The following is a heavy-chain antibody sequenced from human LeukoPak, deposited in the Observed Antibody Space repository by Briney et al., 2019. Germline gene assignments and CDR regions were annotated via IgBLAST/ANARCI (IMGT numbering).Heavy chain of an antibody. CDR3: AREQARDGYNYAFDI. CDR2: INSSSYI. V-gene: IGHV3-21*01. Sequence: GGSLRLSCAASGFTFSSYSMNWVRQAPGKGLEWVSSINSSSYIYYADSVKGRSTISRDNAKNSLYLQMNSLRAEDTAVYYCAREQARDGYNYAFDIWGQGTMVTVSS. CDR1: GFTFSSYS. D-gene: IGHD5-24*01. J-gene: IGHJ3*02.